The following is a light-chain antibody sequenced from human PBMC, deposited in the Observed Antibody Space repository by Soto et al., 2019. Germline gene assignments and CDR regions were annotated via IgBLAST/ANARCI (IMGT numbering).Light chain of an antibody. CDR2: EVS. J-gene: IGLJ1*01. V-gene: IGLV2-14*01. CDR1: SRDVGGYSY. Sequence: QSVLTQPASVSGSPGQSTTISCTGTSRDVGGYSYVSWYQQHPGKAPKLMIYEVSNRPSGVSNRFSGSKSGNTASLTISGLQAEDEADYYCSSYTSSSTLYVFGTGTKVTVL. CDR3: SSYTSSSTLYV.